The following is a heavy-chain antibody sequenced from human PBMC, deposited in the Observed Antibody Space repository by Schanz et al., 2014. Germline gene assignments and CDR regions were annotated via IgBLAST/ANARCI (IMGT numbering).Heavy chain of an antibody. Sequence: QAQLVESGGGVVQPGRSLRLSCVASGFTFISYDIHWVRQAPGKGLEWVSVIYSGGSTYYADSVKGRFTISRDNSKNTLYLQVNSLRAEDTAVYYCAKHVRSLTGNDYWGQGTLXTVSS. CDR2: IYSGGST. V-gene: IGHV3-NL1*01. J-gene: IGHJ4*02. D-gene: IGHD3-9*01. CDR1: GFTFISYD. CDR3: AKHVRSLTGNDY.